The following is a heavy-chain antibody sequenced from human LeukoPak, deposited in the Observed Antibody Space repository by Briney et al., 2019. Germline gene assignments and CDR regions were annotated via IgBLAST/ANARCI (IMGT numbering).Heavy chain of an antibody. D-gene: IGHD6-6*01. Sequence: GGSLRLSCAGSGFTFFGSTMNWVRRAPGKGLEWVSSISSSSSYIYYADSVKGRFTISRDNAKNSLYLQMNSLRAEDTAVYYCARVDSSSSPPDYWGQGTLVTVSS. CDR1: GFTFFGST. J-gene: IGHJ4*02. CDR3: ARVDSSSSPPDY. CDR2: ISSSSSYI. V-gene: IGHV3-21*01.